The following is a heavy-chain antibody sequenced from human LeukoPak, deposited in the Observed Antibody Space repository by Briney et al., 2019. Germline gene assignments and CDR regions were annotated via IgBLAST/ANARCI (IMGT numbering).Heavy chain of an antibody. D-gene: IGHD3-9*01. CDR3: ARSDILTGYPYYFDY. J-gene: IGHJ4*02. V-gene: IGHV3-48*03. Sequence: GGSLRLSCAASGFTFRSYEMNWVRQAPGKGLEWVSYISSSGSTIYYADSVKGRFTISRDNAKNSLYLQMNSLRAEDTAVYYCARSDILTGYPYYFDYWGQRTLVTVSS. CDR2: ISSSGSTI. CDR1: GFTFRSYE.